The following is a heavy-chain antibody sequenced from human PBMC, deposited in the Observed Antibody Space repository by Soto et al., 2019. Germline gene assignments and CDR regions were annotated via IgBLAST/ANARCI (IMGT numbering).Heavy chain of an antibody. Sequence: ASVKVSRKASGGTFSSYAISWVRQAPGQGLEWMGGIIPIFGTANYAQKFQGRVTITADESTSTAYMELSSLRSEDTAVYYCALPYYYDSSGPYFQHWGQGTLVTVSS. CDR1: GGTFSSYA. J-gene: IGHJ1*01. CDR2: IIPIFGTA. CDR3: ALPYYYDSSGPYFQH. D-gene: IGHD3-22*01. V-gene: IGHV1-69*13.